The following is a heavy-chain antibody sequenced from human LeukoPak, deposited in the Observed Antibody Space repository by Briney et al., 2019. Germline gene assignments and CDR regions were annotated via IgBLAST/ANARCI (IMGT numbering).Heavy chain of an antibody. D-gene: IGHD3-22*01. CDR3: ARDGTGAGYYYDSSGYSS. J-gene: IGHJ5*02. CDR1: GGSFSGYY. Sequence: SETLSLTCAVYGGSFSGYYWSWIRQPPGKGLEWIGEINHSGSTNYNPSLKSRVTISVATSKNQFSLKLSSVTAADTAVYYCARDGTGAGYYYDSSGYSSWGQGTLVTVSS. CDR2: INHSGST. V-gene: IGHV4-34*01.